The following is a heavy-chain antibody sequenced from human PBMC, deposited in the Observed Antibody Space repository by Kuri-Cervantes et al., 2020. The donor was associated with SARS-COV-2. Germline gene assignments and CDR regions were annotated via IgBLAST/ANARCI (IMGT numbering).Heavy chain of an antibody. J-gene: IGHJ3*02. CDR3: ARDADSSSWYPGAFDI. D-gene: IGHD6-13*01. CDR1: GYTFTGYY. V-gene: IGHV1-2*04. CDR2: INPNSGGT. Sequence: ASVKVSCKASGYTFTGYYMHWARQAPGQGLEWMGWINPNSGGTNYAQKFQGWVTMTRDTSISTAYMELSRLRSDDTAVYYCARDADSSSWYPGAFDIWGQGTMVTVSS.